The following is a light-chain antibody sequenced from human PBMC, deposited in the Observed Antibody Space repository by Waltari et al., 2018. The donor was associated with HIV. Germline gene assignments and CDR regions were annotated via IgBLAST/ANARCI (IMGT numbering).Light chain of an antibody. V-gene: IGKV4-1*01. CDR3: QQYLGLPLT. CDR1: QSLLYSSTNKNH. CDR2: WAS. J-gene: IGKJ4*01. Sequence: IAMNQSPDSLAVSLGERATINCKSSQSLLYSSTNKNHLAWYQRKPGQPPKLLVDWASTREAGVPDRGSGSGSGTDCTLTIRSLQAEDVAIYYGQQYLGLPLTFGGGTRVEI.